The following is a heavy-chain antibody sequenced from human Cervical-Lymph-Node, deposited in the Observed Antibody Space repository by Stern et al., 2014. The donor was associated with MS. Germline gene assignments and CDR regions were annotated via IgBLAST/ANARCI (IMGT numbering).Heavy chain of an antibody. CDR1: GYTFTGYY. D-gene: IGHD3-3*01. CDR2: MNPNSGGT. V-gene: IGHV1-2*02. J-gene: IGHJ5*02. Sequence: MQLVESGAEVKNPGASVKVSCKASGYTFTGYYIHWVRQAPGKGLEWMGWMNPNSGGTDYAQEFKGRVTMTGDTSISTASMQLSSLTSDDTAVYYCARGNYDFWSGGSDNYFDPWGQGTLVTVSS. CDR3: ARGNYDFWSGGSDNYFDP.